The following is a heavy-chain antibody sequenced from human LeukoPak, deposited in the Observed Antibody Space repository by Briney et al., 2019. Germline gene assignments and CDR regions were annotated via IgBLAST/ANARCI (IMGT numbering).Heavy chain of an antibody. Sequence: GGSLRLSCAASGFTFSSYWMHWVRQAPGKGLVWVSRINSDGSSTSYADSVKGRFTISRDNAKNTLYLQMNSLRAEDTAVYYCASSYYDSSGYYFGDAFHIWGPGTMVTVSS. V-gene: IGHV3-74*01. CDR1: GFTFSSYW. CDR3: ASSYYDSSGYYFGDAFHI. CDR2: INSDGSST. J-gene: IGHJ3*02. D-gene: IGHD3-22*01.